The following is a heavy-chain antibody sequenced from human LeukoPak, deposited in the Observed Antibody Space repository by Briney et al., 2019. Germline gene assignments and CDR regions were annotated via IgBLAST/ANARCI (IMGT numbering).Heavy chain of an antibody. CDR2: IIPIFGTA. D-gene: IGHD3-22*01. J-gene: IGHJ4*02. CDR1: GGTFSSYA. Sequence: SVKVSCKASGGTFSSYAISWVRQAPGQGLEWMGGIIPIFGTANYAQKFQGRVTITADESTSTAYMELSSLRSEDTAVYYCASVRLPDYYDSSGYWMAFDYWGQGTLVTVSS. V-gene: IGHV1-69*13. CDR3: ASVRLPDYYDSSGYWMAFDY.